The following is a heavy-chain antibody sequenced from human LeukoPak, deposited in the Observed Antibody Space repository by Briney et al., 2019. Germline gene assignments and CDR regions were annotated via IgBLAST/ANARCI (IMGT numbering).Heavy chain of an antibody. Sequence: GGSLRLSCAVSGFSVSSNYMSWVRQAPGKGLEWVSVIYSGDSTYYADSVKGRFTISRDNSKNTLYLQMNSLRAEDTAIFYCAKVIGNWGSFYFDYWGQGTLVTVSS. J-gene: IGHJ4*02. CDR3: AKVIGNWGSFYFDY. D-gene: IGHD7-27*01. V-gene: IGHV3-53*01. CDR2: IYSGDST. CDR1: GFSVSSNY.